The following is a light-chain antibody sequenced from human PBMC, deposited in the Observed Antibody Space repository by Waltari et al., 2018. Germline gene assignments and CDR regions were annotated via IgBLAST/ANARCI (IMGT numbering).Light chain of an antibody. J-gene: IGLJ3*02. CDR3: NSFTTSATWV. CDR1: STDVGSYNR. Sequence: QSALTQPPSVSGSPGQSVTISCTGTSTDVGSYNRVSWYQQPPGPTPQLMIYEVSNRPSGFPDRFSGSKSGNTASLTISGLQPEDEADYYCNSFTTSATWVFGGGTRVTVL. V-gene: IGLV2-18*02. CDR2: EVS.